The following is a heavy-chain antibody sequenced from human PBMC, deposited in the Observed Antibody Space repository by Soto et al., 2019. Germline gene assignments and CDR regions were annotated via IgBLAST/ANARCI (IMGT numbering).Heavy chain of an antibody. J-gene: IGHJ6*02. CDR3: ARLVSSGYVHYYYYGMDV. D-gene: IGHD3-22*01. CDR1: GYSFTSYW. Sequence: PGESLKISCKGSGYSFTSYWIGWVRQMPGKGLEWMGIIYPGDSDTRYSPSFQGQVTISADKSISTAYLQWSSLKASDTAMYYCARLVSSGYVHYYYYGMDVWGQGTTVTVSS. V-gene: IGHV5-51*01. CDR2: IYPGDSDT.